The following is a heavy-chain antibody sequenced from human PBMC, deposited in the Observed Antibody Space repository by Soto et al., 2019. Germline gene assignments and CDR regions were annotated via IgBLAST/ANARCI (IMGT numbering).Heavy chain of an antibody. CDR2: ISGYNGNT. CDR1: GYSFTTYG. V-gene: IGHV1-18*01. J-gene: IGHJ6*02. Sequence: QVQLVQSRGEVKKPGASVKVSCKTSGYSFTTYGISWVRQAPGQGLERMGWISGYNGNTNYAQNLKGRGTMTTDTSTSTAYMELRSLRSDDRAVYYCAREGPAPYYYYGMDVWGQGSTVTVSS. CDR3: AREGPAPYYYYGMDV.